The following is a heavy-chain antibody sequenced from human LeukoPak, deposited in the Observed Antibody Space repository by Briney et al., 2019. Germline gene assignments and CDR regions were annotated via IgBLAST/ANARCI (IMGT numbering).Heavy chain of an antibody. Sequence: SETLSLTCAVSGGSISTDNWWSWVRQPPGKGLEWIGEVYHRGSTNYNPSLKSRVTISVDKSKNQFFLKLSSVTAADTAVYYCAGRDYYDSRGYFDLWGRGTLVTVSS. CDR1: GGSISTDNW. J-gene: IGHJ2*01. CDR2: VYHRGST. V-gene: IGHV4-4*02. CDR3: AGRDYYDSRGYFDL. D-gene: IGHD3-22*01.